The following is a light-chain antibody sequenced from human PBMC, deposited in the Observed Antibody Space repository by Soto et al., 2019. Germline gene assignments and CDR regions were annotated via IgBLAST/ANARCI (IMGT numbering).Light chain of an antibody. Sequence: AIQLTQSPSSLSASVGDRVTITCRASQGINTALAWNQQKPGKTTKLLIHDASTLESGVPPRFSGGRSGTDFILTLASLQADDFATYYCQQYNRPLTFGGGTTLEI. J-gene: IGKJ4*01. CDR1: QGINTA. CDR2: DAS. V-gene: IGKV1-13*02. CDR3: QQYNRPLT.